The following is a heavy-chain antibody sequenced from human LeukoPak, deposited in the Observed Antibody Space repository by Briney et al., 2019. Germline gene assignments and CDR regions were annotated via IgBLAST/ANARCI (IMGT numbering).Heavy chain of an antibody. V-gene: IGHV1-46*01. D-gene: IGHD6-13*01. Sequence: ASVKVSCKASGYTFTRHYMHWVRQAPGQGLEWMGIINPSGGSTSYAQKFQGRVTMTRDTSTSTVYMELSSLRSEDTAVYYCARGEAAANFDYWGQGTLVTVSS. CDR2: INPSGGST. CDR1: GYTFTRHY. CDR3: ARGEAAANFDY. J-gene: IGHJ4*02.